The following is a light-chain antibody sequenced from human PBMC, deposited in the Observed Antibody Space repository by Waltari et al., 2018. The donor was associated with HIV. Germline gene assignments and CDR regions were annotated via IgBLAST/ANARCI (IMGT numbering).Light chain of an antibody. J-gene: IGLJ2*01. Sequence: SYELTQPPSVSVSPGQTATIPCSGAALPKQFAYWYQQKPGQAPLLVIYKDSGRPSGIPDRFSGSNSGTTVTLIISGVQAEDEADYYCESADSTGNYWAFGGGTKLTVL. V-gene: IGLV3-25*03. CDR2: KDS. CDR3: ESADSTGNYWA. CDR1: ALPKQF.